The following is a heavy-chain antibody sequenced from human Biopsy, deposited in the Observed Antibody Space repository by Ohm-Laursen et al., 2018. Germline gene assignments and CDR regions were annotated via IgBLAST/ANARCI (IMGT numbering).Heavy chain of an antibody. CDR3: VRGVDYYDPYHYYALDV. V-gene: IGHV4-34*01. CDR2: INHRGST. D-gene: IGHD3-22*01. CDR1: GGSFSGYY. J-gene: IGHJ6*02. Sequence: GTLSLTCAVYGGSFSGYYWSWIRQPPGKGLEWIGEINHRGSTNYNPSLKSRVTISVDTSKNQFSLKLRSVTAADTAVYYRVRGVDYYDPYHYYALDVWGQGTTVTVSS.